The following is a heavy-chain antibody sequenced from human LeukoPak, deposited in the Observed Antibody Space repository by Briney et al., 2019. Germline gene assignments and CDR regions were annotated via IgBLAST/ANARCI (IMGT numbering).Heavy chain of an antibody. CDR3: ARSGGTAIGNYERATIDH. V-gene: IGHV6-1*01. D-gene: IGHD1-7*01. CDR2: TFYRSKWYN. Sequence: SQTLSLTCDISGDSVSSNSAAWNWIRQSPSRGLEWLGRTFYRSKWYNEYEVSLKSRLTIHADTSKNHFSLQLNSVTPEDTAVYYCARSGGTAIGNYERATIDHWGQGTLVTVSS. J-gene: IGHJ4*02. CDR1: GDSVSSNSAA.